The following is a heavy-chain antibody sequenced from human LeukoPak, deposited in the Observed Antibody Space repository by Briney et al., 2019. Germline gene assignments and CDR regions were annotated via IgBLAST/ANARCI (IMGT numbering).Heavy chain of an antibody. CDR3: ARASYYYDSSGYYVGDY. CDR2: INPNSGGT. V-gene: IGHV1-2*02. CDR1: GYTFTGYY. J-gene: IGHJ4*02. Sequence: ASVKVSCKASGYTFTGYYMHWVRQAPGQGLEWMGWINPNSGGTYYAQKLQGRVTMTTDTSTSTAYMELRSLRSDDTAVYYCARASYYYDSSGYYVGDYWGQGTLVTVSS. D-gene: IGHD3-22*01.